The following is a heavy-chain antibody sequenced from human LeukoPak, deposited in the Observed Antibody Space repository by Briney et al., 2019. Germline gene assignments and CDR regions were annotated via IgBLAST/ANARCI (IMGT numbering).Heavy chain of an antibody. Sequence: ASVKVSCKASGYTFTGYYMHWVRQAPGQGLEWMGWINPNSGGTNYAQKFQGRVTMTRDTSISTAYMELSRLRSDDTAVYYCARGRTSYYYDSRLDPWGQGTLVTVSS. CDR2: INPNSGGT. V-gene: IGHV1-2*02. D-gene: IGHD3-22*01. CDR1: GYTFTGYY. J-gene: IGHJ5*02. CDR3: ARGRTSYYYDSRLDP.